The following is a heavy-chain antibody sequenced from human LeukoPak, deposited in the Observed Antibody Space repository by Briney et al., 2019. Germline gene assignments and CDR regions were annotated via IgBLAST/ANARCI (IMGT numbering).Heavy chain of an antibody. V-gene: IGHV3-23*01. CDR3: AKIGSYHEYYFDY. J-gene: IGHJ4*02. CDR2: ISGSGGST. D-gene: IGHD1-26*01. Sequence: PGGSLRLSCAASGFTFSSYAMSWARQAPGKGLEWVSAISGSGGSTYYADSVKGRFTISRDNSKNTQYLQMNSLRAEDTAVYYCAKIGSYHEYYFDYWGQGTLVTVSS. CDR1: GFTFSSYA.